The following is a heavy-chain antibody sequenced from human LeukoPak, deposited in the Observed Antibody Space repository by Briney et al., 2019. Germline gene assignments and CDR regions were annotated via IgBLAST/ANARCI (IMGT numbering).Heavy chain of an antibody. CDR1: GYTFTSYY. Sequence: ASVKVSCKASGYTFTSYYMHWVRQAPGQGLEWMGIINPSGGGTSYAQKFQGRVTMTRDTSTSTAYMELSSLRSEDTAVYYCAGGIAAAGAFDYWGQGTLVTVSS. D-gene: IGHD6-13*01. J-gene: IGHJ4*02. V-gene: IGHV1-46*01. CDR3: AGGIAAAGAFDY. CDR2: INPSGGGT.